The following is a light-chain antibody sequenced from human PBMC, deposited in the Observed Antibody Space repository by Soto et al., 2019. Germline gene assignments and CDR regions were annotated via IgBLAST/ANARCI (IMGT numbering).Light chain of an antibody. CDR3: QQYKSWPIT. V-gene: IGKV3D-15*01. CDR1: QSVTNK. CDR2: AAS. J-gene: IGKJ5*01. Sequence: EIVMTQSPATLSVSPGERANLSCRASQSVTNKLAWYQQKPGQAPRLLIYAASTRATDIPATFSGSGSGTEFTLSINSLQSEDFAVYYCQQYKSWPITFGQGTRLEIK.